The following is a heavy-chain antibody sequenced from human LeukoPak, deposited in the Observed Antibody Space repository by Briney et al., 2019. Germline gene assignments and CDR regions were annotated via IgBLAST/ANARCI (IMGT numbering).Heavy chain of an antibody. J-gene: IGHJ3*01. V-gene: IGHV3-7*01. CDR1: GFTFSSYW. CDR3: ARVDDDLDAFDL. CDR2: IKQDGSDK. Sequence: PGGSLRLSCAASGFTFSSYWMSWVRQAPGKGLEWVANIKQDGSDKYYLDSIKGRFTISRDNAKNSLFLQLSSLRSEDTAVYFCARVDDDLDAFDLWGQGTLVTVSS. D-gene: IGHD3-3*01.